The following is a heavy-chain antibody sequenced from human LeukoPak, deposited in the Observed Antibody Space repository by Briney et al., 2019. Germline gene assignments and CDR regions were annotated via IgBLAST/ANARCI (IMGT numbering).Heavy chain of an antibody. CDR2: INYSGNT. D-gene: IGHD1-1*01. J-gene: IGHJ4*02. CDR1: GGSISSYY. V-gene: IGHV4-59*01. CDR3: ARDTTV. Sequence: SETLSLTCTVSGGSISSYYWSWIRQPPGKGLEWIGYINYSGNTNYNPSLKSRVTISVDTSKNQFSLNLNSVTAADAAVYYCARDTTVWGQGTLVTVSS.